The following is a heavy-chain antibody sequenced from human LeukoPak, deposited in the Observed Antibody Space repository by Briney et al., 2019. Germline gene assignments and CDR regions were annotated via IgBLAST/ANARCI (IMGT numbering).Heavy chain of an antibody. D-gene: IGHD1-26*01. V-gene: IGHV4-4*07. CDR2: IYTSGST. J-gene: IGHJ6*03. CDR1: GGSISSYY. Sequence: PSETLSLTCTVSGGSISSYYWSWIRQPAGKGLEWIGRIYTSGSTNYNPSLKSRVTMSVDTSKNQFSLKLSSVTAADTAVYYCARDRGLGSPTCMDVWGKGTTVTVSS. CDR3: ARDRGLGSPTCMDV.